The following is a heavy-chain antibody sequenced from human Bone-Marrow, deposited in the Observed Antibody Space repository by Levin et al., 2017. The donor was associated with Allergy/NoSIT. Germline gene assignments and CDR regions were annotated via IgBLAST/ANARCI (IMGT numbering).Heavy chain of an antibody. CDR2: INPSGGST. Sequence: ASVKVSCKASGYTFTSYYMHWVRQAPGQGLEWMGIINPSGGSTSYAQKFQGRVTMTRDTSTSTVYMELSSLRSEDTAVYYCARDLEEEAQWLVQDGFDYWGQGTLVTVSS. J-gene: IGHJ4*02. CDR1: GYTFTSYY. D-gene: IGHD6-19*01. CDR3: ARDLEEEAQWLVQDGFDY. V-gene: IGHV1-46*01.